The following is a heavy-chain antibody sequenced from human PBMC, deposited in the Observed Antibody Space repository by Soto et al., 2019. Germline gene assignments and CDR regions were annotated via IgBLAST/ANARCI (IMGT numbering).Heavy chain of an antibody. V-gene: IGHV3-7*01. CDR2: ISQDGSQK. D-gene: IGHD2-21*01. CDR1: GFVFSSSL. Sequence: EVQLVESGGGLVQPGGSLRLSCAASGFVFSSSLMNWVRQAPGKGLGWVAIISQDGSQKFYVDSVKGRFTISRDNAKNALYLQMDSLRVEDTAVYCCLSPHCGVNSWWCPGTLVTVSS. CDR3: LSPHCGVNSW. J-gene: IGHJ4*02.